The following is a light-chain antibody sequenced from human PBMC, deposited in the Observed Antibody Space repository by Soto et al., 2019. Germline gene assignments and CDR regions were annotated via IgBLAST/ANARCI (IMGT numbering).Light chain of an antibody. V-gene: IGKV1-9*01. CDR3: QQLNSYPA. CDR1: QGIRGY. CDR2: AAS. J-gene: IGKJ4*01. Sequence: DLQLTQSPSFLSASVGDRVTFTCRASQGIRGYLAWYQQKPGKAPKLLIYAASTLQSGVPSRFSGSGSGTEFTLTISSLQPEDFATYYCQQLNSYPAFGGGTKVEIK.